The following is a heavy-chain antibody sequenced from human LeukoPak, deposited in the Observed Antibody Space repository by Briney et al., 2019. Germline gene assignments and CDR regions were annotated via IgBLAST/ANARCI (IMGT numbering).Heavy chain of an antibody. CDR2: INPSGGST. V-gene: IGHV1-46*01. D-gene: IGHD3-3*01. CDR1: GYTFTSYG. Sequence: ASVKVSCKASGYTFTSYGISWVRQAPGQGLEWMGIINPSGGSTSYAQKFQGRVTMTRDMSTSTVYMELSSLRSEDTAVYYCARESNSLFWSGIHDYWGQGTLVTVSS. J-gene: IGHJ4*02. CDR3: ARESNSLFWSGIHDY.